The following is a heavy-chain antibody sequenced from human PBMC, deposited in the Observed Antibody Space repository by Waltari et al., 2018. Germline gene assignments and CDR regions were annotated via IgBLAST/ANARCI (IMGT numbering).Heavy chain of an antibody. D-gene: IGHD1-1*01. Sequence: QVQLVESGGGGVQPGRYLRLSCDASGCNLRRYGMHWVRQAPGKGREWVAVIWYDGSKHDYADAVKVLFNSSRHNSKTTLYRHMNSLRAEVTAVYYCAKGLVGTGTGYYYYMDVLGQVTTVTVSS. V-gene: IGHV3-33*03. CDR2: IWYDGSKH. CDR1: GCNLRRYG. CDR3: AKGLVGTGTGYYYYMDV. J-gene: IGHJ6*03.